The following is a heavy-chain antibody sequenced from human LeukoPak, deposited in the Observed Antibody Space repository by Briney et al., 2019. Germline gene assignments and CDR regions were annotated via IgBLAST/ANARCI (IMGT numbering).Heavy chain of an antibody. Sequence: GGSLRLSCAASGFTFSTYWMAWVRQAPGKGLEWVANIKEDASEKYYVDSVKGRFTISRDNAKNSLYLQMNSLRAEDTAVYYCAKDRGEHWFDPWGQGTLVTVSS. CDR1: GFTFSTYW. V-gene: IGHV3-7*05. CDR2: IKEDASEK. CDR3: AKDRGEHWFDP. J-gene: IGHJ5*02. D-gene: IGHD2-21*01.